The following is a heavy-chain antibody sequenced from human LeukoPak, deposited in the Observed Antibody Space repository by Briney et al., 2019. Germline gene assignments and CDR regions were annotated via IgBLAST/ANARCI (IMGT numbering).Heavy chain of an antibody. CDR1: GGSISSSSNY. V-gene: IGHV4-39*01. J-gene: IGHJ4*02. Sequence: SETLSLTCTVSGGSISSSSNYWGWVRQPPGKGLECIGSIHYSGTTYYNPSHKRRVIISVDPSKNQLSLRLSSVTAADTAVYYCARHEEEDGYNAKTFDYWGQGTLVTVSS. CDR2: IHYSGTT. CDR3: ARHEEEDGYNAKTFDY. D-gene: IGHD5-24*01.